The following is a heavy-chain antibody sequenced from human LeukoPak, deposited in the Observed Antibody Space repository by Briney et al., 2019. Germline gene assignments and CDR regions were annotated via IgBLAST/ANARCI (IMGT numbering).Heavy chain of an antibody. V-gene: IGHV3-11*01. D-gene: IGHD1-1*01. J-gene: IGHJ5*02. CDR2: IKKGSAAT. CDR1: GFTFRDYH. CDR3: ARIWSARDWFDP. Sequence: GGSLRLSCAASGFTFRDYHMTWVRQAPGKGLEWISYIKKGSAATYYADSVTGRFVISRDDAGNSLYLHLTNLRAEDTATYFCARIWSARDWFDPWGRGTQVVVSS.